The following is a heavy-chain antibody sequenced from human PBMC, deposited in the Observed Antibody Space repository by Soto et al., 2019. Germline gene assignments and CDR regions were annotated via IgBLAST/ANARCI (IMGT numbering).Heavy chain of an antibody. Sequence: ASVKVSCKASGGTFSSYAISWVRQAPGQGLEWMGGIIPIFGTANYAQKFQGRVTITADKSTSTAYMELSSLRSEDTAVYYCARGGTDYEFWSGYYDIGMDVWGQGTTVTVSS. CDR2: IIPIFGTA. J-gene: IGHJ6*02. D-gene: IGHD3-3*01. CDR1: GGTFSSYA. CDR3: ARGGTDYEFWSGYYDIGMDV. V-gene: IGHV1-69*06.